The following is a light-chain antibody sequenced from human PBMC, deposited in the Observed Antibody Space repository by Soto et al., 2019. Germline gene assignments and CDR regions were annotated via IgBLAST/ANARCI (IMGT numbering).Light chain of an antibody. CDR3: CSYAGGKTFV. Sequence: QSVLTQPASVSGSPGQSITISCTGTSSDVGSYNLVSWYQQHPGKAPKLMIYEGNKRPSGVSDRFSGSQSGNTASLTISGLQAEDEADYFCCSYAGGKTFVLGTGTKLTVL. V-gene: IGLV2-23*01. CDR2: EGN. CDR1: SSDVGSYNL. J-gene: IGLJ1*01.